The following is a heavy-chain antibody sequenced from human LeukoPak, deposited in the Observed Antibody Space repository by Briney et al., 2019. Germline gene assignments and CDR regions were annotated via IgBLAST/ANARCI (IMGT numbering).Heavy chain of an antibody. Sequence: SQTLSLTCTVSGGTISSGSYYWSWIRQPAGKGLEWIGRIYTSGSTNYNPSLKSRVTISVDTSKNQFSLKLSSVTAADTAVYYCARDREGSSSSGYYYFYMDVWGKGTPVTVSS. V-gene: IGHV4-61*02. CDR3: ARDREGSSSSGYYYFYMDV. CDR1: GGTISSGSYY. D-gene: IGHD6-6*01. J-gene: IGHJ6*03. CDR2: IYTSGST.